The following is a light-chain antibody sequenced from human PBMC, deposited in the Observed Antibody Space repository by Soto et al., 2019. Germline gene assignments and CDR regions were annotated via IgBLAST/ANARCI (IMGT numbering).Light chain of an antibody. CDR1: QSISSW. V-gene: IGKV1-5*01. Sequence: DIQMTQSPSTLSASVGDRVTITCRASQSISSWLVWYQQKPGKAPKLLIYDASSLESGVPSRFSGSGSGTEFTLTISSLQPDDFATYYCQQYNSYSQTFGQGNKLEIK. CDR2: DAS. CDR3: QQYNSYSQT. J-gene: IGKJ2*01.